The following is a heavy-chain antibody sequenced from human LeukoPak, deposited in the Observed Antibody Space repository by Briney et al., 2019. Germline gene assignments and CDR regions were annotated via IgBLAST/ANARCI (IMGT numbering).Heavy chain of an antibody. D-gene: IGHD3-22*01. J-gene: IGHJ3*02. CDR3: ARTNYYDSSGGAFDI. CDR2: VFYTGRT. Sequence: SETLSLTCTVSGGSLTGYYWSWIRQPPGKGLEWIGYVFYTGRTLYNPSLRSRVTISVDTSKTQFSLQLTSVTAADTAVYYCARTNYYDSSGGAFDIWGQGTMVTVSS. V-gene: IGHV4-59*08. CDR1: GGSLTGYY.